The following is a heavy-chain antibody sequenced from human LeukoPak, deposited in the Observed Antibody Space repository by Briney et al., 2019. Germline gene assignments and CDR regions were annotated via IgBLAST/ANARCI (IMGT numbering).Heavy chain of an antibody. Sequence: SETLSLTXTVSGDSMSSFYWDWIRQPAGKGLQWIGRIYTSGVTNYNPSLKSRVTMSVDTSSNQFSLKLNSVTAADTAVYYCAREWTSGDGSGYPYYFDYWGPGTLVTVSS. CDR3: AREWTSGDGSGYPYYFDY. V-gene: IGHV4-4*07. J-gene: IGHJ4*02. CDR1: GDSMSSFY. CDR2: IYTSGVT. D-gene: IGHD3-22*01.